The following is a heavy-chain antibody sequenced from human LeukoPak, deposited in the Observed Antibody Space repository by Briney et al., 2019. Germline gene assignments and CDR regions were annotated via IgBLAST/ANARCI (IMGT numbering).Heavy chain of an antibody. J-gene: IGHJ4*02. D-gene: IGHD3-22*01. Sequence: GGSLRLSCAASGFTFSSAWMSWVRQAPGKGLEWVANIRQDGGDKYYVDSVKGRFTISRDNAKNSLYLQMDSLRAEDTAMYYCARDDSGGYYPHWGQGTLVTVSS. V-gene: IGHV3-7*03. CDR1: GFTFSSAW. CDR3: ARDDSGGYYPH. CDR2: IRQDGGDK.